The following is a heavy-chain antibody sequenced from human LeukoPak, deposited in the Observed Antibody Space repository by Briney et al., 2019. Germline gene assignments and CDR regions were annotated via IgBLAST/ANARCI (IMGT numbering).Heavy chain of an antibody. J-gene: IGHJ4*02. CDR3: ARVRALSYYDSSGDLYYFQY. V-gene: IGHV4-59*01. CDR2: IYYSGIT. CDR1: GGSISSYY. D-gene: IGHD3-22*01. Sequence: SETLSLTCTVSGGSISSYYWSWLRQPPGKGLEWIGFIYYSGITDYNPPLKSRVTISVDTSKNQFSLKLSSVTAADTAVYYCARVRALSYYDSSGDLYYFQYWGQGTLVTVSS.